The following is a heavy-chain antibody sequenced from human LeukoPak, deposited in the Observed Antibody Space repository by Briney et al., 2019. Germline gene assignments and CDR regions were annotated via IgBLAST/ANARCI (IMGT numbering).Heavy chain of an antibody. CDR2: ISAYNGNT. Sequence: ASVTVSFKSSVYTFTIYGISWVRQAPGQGLEWMGWISAYNGNTNYAQKLQGRVTMTTDTSTSTAYMELRSLRSDDTAVYYCARDPHYDSSGYYYVVRYFDYWGQGTLVTVSS. CDR1: VYTFTIYG. J-gene: IGHJ4*02. V-gene: IGHV1-18*01. CDR3: ARDPHYDSSGYYYVVRYFDY. D-gene: IGHD3-22*01.